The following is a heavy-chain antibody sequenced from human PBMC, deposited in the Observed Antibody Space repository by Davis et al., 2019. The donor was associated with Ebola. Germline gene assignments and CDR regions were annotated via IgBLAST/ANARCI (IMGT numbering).Heavy chain of an antibody. CDR2: ISSNGGST. V-gene: IGHV3-64D*06. J-gene: IGHJ3*02. Sequence: PGGSLRLSCSASGFTFSSYAMHWVRQAPGKGLEYVSAISSNGGSTYYADSVKGRFTISRDNSKNTLYLQMSSLRAEDTAVYYCVNPTDIAVAGDDAFDIWGQGTMVTVSS. D-gene: IGHD6-19*01. CDR3: VNPTDIAVAGDDAFDI. CDR1: GFTFSSYA.